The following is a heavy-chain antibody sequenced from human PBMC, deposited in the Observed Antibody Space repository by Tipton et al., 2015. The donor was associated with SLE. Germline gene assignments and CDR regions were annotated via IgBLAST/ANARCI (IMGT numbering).Heavy chain of an antibody. CDR1: GFTFSSYG. V-gene: IGHV3-33*01. D-gene: IGHD3-3*01. J-gene: IGHJ6*02. Sequence: SLRLSCAASGFTFSSYGMHWVRQAPGKGLEWVAVIWYDGSNKYYADSVKGRFTISRDNSKNTLYLQMNSLRAEDTAVYYCARDLKRVGDFEKDVWGQGTTVTVSS. CDR3: ARDLKRVGDFEKDV. CDR2: IWYDGSNK.